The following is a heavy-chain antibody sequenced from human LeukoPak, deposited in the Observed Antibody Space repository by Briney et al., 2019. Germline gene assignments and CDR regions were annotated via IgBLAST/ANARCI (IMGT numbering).Heavy chain of an antibody. V-gene: IGHV3-49*04. Sequence: GGSLRLSCTASGFTFGDYAMSWARQAPGKGLEWVGFIRSKTHGGTTEYAASVKGRFIISRDDSRSIAYLQMNSLKTEGTAVYYCTRAPSLSWFDPWGQGTLVTVSS. CDR1: GFTFGDYA. CDR2: IRSKTHGGTT. J-gene: IGHJ5*02. CDR3: TRAPSLSWFDP. D-gene: IGHD3-10*01.